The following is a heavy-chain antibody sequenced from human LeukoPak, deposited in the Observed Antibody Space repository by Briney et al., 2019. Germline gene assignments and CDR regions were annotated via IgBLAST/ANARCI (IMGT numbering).Heavy chain of an antibody. D-gene: IGHD3-10*01. J-gene: IGHJ4*02. CDR1: GFTVGTYS. CDR2: IGRTAI. CDR3: ARDGPPTGAGDFDY. Sequence: PGGCLRLSCAASGFTVGTYSMGWVRQAPGKGLEWVSYIGRTAIYADSVRGRFTISRDNAENSLYLQMNCLTAEDTAVYYWARDGPPTGAGDFDYWGQGTPVTVSS. V-gene: IGHV3-48*01.